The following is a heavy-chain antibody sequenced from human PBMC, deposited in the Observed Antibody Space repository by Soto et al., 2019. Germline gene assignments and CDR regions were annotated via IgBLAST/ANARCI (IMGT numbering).Heavy chain of an antibody. D-gene: IGHD6-19*01. CDR2: INHSGST. CDR1: GGSFSGYY. J-gene: IGHJ6*02. V-gene: IGHV4-34*01. CDR3: AGLSAGWYYYYYYYGMDV. Sequence: PSETLSLTCAVYGGSFSGYYWSWIRQPPGKGLEWIGEINHSGSTNYNPSLKSRVTISVDTSKNQFSLKLSSVTAADTAVYYCAGLSAGWYYYYYYYGMDVWGQGTTVTVS.